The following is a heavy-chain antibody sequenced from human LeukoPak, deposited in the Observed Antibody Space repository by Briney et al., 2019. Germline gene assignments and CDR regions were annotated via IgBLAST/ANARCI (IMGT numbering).Heavy chain of an antibody. CDR2: INPNSGGT. J-gene: IGHJ4*02. D-gene: IGHD3-22*01. CDR3: ARQESYDSSGYYSDFDY. V-gene: IGHV1-2*02. CDR1: GYTFTGYY. Sequence: GASVKVSCKASGYTFTGYYMHWVRQAPGQGLEWMGWINPNSGGTNYAQKFQGRVTMTRDMSISTAYMELNRLRSDDTAVYYCARQESYDSSGYYSDFDYWGQGTLVTVSS.